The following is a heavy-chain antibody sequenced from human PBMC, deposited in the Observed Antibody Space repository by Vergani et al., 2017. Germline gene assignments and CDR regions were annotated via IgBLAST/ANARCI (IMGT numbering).Heavy chain of an antibody. CDR2: ISYDGTQK. V-gene: IGHV3-30*03. CDR3: ATKSCGTPGCQIGYFRE. CDR1: GCTSSYYG. J-gene: IGHJ1*01. D-gene: IGHD1-1*01. Sequence: QVHLVESGGGMVQPGRSLRLSCVVSGCTSSYYGMHWVRQAPGKGLEWVAVISYDGTQKYYADSVKGRFTISRDNSKSTLYLQMNSLRTEDTAVYYCATKSCGTPGCQIGYFREWGQGTLVTVSS.